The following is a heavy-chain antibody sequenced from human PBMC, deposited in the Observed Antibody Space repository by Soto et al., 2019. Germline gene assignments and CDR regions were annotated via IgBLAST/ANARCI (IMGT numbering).Heavy chain of an antibody. CDR1: GYTFTRYG. CDR3: AKNGQPPYYYYGLDV. Sequence: QGQLVQSGAEVKMPGGSVKVSCKASGYTFTRYGISWVRQAPGQGLEGMGWISGYNGDANYAQRFQGRVSMTIDTSTTTAYMELRTLTSDDTAVYYCAKNGQPPYYYYGLDVWGQGTTVTVSS. V-gene: IGHV1-18*01. D-gene: IGHD2-8*01. CDR2: ISGYNGDA. J-gene: IGHJ6*02.